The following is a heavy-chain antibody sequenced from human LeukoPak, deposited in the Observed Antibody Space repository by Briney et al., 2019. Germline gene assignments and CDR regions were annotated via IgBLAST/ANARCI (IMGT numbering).Heavy chain of an antibody. D-gene: IGHD3-10*01. Sequence: GGSLRLSCAASGFTFSTSAMSWVRHATRKRLGWVSSISTTVGNTYYADSVKGRFTISRDNSNNTLYLQMNSLTAEDTAVYYCTKRAEFGGFDPWGQGTLVTVSS. J-gene: IGHJ5*02. CDR1: GFTFSTSA. V-gene: IGHV3-23*01. CDR3: TKRAEFGGFDP. CDR2: ISTTVGNT.